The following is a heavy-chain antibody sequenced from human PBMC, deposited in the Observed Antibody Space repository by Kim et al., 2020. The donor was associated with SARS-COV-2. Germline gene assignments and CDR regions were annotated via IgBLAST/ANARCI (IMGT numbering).Heavy chain of an antibody. CDR3: ARTVGYDTNPLDAFDI. J-gene: IGHJ3*02. CDR1: GGSFSGYY. CDR2: INHSGST. V-gene: IGHV4-34*01. D-gene: IGHD3-22*01. Sequence: SETLSLTCAVYGGSFSGYYWSWIRQPPGKGLEWIGEINHSGSTNYNPSLKSRVTISVDTSKNQFSLKLSSVTAADTAVYYCARTVGYDTNPLDAFDIWGQGNMITVSS.